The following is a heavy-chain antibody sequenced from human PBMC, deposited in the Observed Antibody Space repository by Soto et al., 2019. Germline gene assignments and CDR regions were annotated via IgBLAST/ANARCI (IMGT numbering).Heavy chain of an antibody. D-gene: IGHD3-10*01. CDR2: IYHSGTT. Sequence: QVQLQESGPGLVKPSETLSLSCNVSGGSISSDDFFWSWVRQHPARGLEWIGYIYHSGTTYYNPSLQSRNAIPVDTSKNQFSLKLRSVTAADTAVYFCARDEYHGSGLSGGMDVWGQGTAVTVS. J-gene: IGHJ6*02. CDR1: GGSISSDDFF. V-gene: IGHV4-30-4*08. CDR3: ARDEYHGSGLSGGMDV.